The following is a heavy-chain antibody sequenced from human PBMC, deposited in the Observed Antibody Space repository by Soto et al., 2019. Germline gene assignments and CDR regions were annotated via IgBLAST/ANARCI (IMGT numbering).Heavy chain of an antibody. CDR3: VRGGGGGLFDP. Sequence: GGSLRLSCAGSGFTFGDSYMSWIRQAPGKGLERLSYISPGSRYPAYADSVKGRFTISRGNARRSLFLQMTSLTAEDTAMYYCVRGGGGGLFDPWGQGTMVTVSS. CDR1: GFTFGDSY. D-gene: IGHD2-15*01. V-gene: IGHV3-11*06. CDR2: ISPGSRYP. J-gene: IGHJ5*02.